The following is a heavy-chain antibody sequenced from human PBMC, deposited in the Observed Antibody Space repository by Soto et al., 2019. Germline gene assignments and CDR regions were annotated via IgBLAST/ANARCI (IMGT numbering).Heavy chain of an antibody. V-gene: IGHV3-15*01. J-gene: IGHJ4*02. CDR1: GITFSNAW. CDR3: TTLMVSYFYDSSGRPILRPDS. Sequence: XVSLRLSCAASGITFSNAWMSWVRQAPGKGLEWVGHIKKKTDGGTTDYAAPVQGRFTISRDDSKNTLFLQMNGLTTEDTAVYYCTTLMVSYFYDSSGRPILRPDSWGQGTLVTVSS. CDR2: IKKKTDGGTT. D-gene: IGHD3-22*01.